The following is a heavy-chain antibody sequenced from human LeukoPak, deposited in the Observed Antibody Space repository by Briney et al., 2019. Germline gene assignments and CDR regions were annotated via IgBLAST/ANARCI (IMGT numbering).Heavy chain of an antibody. CDR1: GFTFSSYS. CDR2: ISSSSSYI. D-gene: IGHD1-26*01. CDR3: ARASGSYSHFDC. Sequence: GGSLRLSCAASGFTFSSYSMNWVRQAPGKGLEWVSSISSSSSYIYYADSVKGRFTISRDNAKNSLYLQMNSLRAEDTAVYYCARASGSYSHFDCWGQGTRVSVSS. J-gene: IGHJ4*02. V-gene: IGHV3-21*01.